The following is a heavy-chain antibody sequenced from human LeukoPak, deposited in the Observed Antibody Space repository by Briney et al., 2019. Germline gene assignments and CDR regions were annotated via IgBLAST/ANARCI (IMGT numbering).Heavy chain of an antibody. J-gene: IGHJ6*02. CDR1: GGSISSSSYY. CDR2: IYYSGST. D-gene: IGHD6-13*01. V-gene: IGHV4-39*02. Sequence: SQTLSLTCTVSGGSISSSSYYWGWIRQLPGKGLEWIGSIYYSGSTYYNPSLKSRVTISVDTSKNQFSLKLSSVTAADTAVYYCARERQQLVPGYYYNGMDVWGQGTTVTVSS. CDR3: ARERQQLVPGYYYNGMDV.